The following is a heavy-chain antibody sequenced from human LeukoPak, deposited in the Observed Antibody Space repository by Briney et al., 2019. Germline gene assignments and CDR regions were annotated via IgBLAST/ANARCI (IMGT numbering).Heavy chain of an antibody. CDR1: GFTFSSYG. CDR2: IRYDGSNK. CDR3: AKAQLGMYSYGSYLDY. D-gene: IGHD5-18*01. J-gene: IGHJ4*02. V-gene: IGHV3-30*02. Sequence: GGSLRLSCAASGFTFSSYGMHWVRQAPGKGLEWVAFIRYDGSNKYYADSVKGRFTISRDNSKNTLYLQMNSLRAEDTAVYYCAKAQLGMYSYGSYLDYWGQGTLVTVSS.